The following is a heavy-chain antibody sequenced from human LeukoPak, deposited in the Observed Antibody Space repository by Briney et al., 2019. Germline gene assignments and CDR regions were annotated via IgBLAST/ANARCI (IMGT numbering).Heavy chain of an antibody. CDR2: IIPIFGTA. Sequence: SVKVSCKASGGTFSSYAISWVRQAPGQGLEWMGGIIPIFGTANYAQKFQGRVTITADESTSTAYMELSSLRSEDTAVYYCARDAHYDGSGYNGYWGQGTLVTVSS. CDR1: GGTFSSYA. V-gene: IGHV1-69*13. D-gene: IGHD3-22*01. CDR3: ARDAHYDGSGYNGY. J-gene: IGHJ4*02.